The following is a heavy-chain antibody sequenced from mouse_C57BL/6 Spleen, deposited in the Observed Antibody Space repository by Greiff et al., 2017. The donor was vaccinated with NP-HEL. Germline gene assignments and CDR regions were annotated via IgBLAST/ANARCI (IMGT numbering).Heavy chain of an antibody. D-gene: IGHD1-1*01. J-gene: IGHJ2*01. CDR2: INPSTGGT. CDR3: ARLNYGSLYYFDY. Sequence: SGPELVKPGASVKISCKASGYSFTGYYMNWVKQSPEKSLEWIGEINPSTGGTTYNQKFKAKATLTVDKSSSTAYMQLKSLTSEDSAVYYCARLNYGSLYYFDYWGQGTTLTVSS. CDR1: GYSFTGYY. V-gene: IGHV1-42*01.